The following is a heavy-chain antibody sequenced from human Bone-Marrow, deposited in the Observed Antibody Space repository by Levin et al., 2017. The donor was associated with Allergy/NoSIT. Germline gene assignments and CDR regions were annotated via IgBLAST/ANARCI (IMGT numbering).Heavy chain of an antibody. Sequence: GGSLRLSCAASGFTFSSYGMHWVRQAPGKGLEWVAVISYDGSNKYYADSVKGRFTISRDNSKNTLYLQMNSLRAEDTAVYYCAKETYSSSWSLFDYWGQGTLVTVSS. D-gene: IGHD6-13*01. CDR2: ISYDGSNK. CDR1: GFTFSSYG. J-gene: IGHJ4*02. CDR3: AKETYSSSWSLFDY. V-gene: IGHV3-30*18.